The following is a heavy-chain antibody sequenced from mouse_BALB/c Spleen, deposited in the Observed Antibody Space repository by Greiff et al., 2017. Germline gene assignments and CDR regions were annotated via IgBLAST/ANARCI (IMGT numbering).Heavy chain of an antibody. J-gene: IGHJ2*01. CDR3: TSAMITPVFDY. D-gene: IGHD2-4*01. CDR2: ISSGGSYT. CDR1: GFTFSSYN. V-gene: IGHV5-6-4*01. Sequence: EVKLVESGGGLVKPGGSLKLSCAASGFTFSSYNMSWVRQTPEKRLEWVATISSGGSYTYYPDSVKGRFTITRDNAKNTLYLQMSSLKSEDTAMYYCTSAMITPVFDYWGQGTTLTVSS.